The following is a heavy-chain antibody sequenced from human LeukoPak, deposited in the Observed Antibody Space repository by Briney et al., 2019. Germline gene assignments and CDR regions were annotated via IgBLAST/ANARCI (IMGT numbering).Heavy chain of an antibody. Sequence: SETLSLTCSVSGGSISGYYWSWIRQPPGGGLEWIGFVYYNGNTNYDPSLKSRLTITVDTSKNQISLKLSSVTAADTAVYYCAREAPNYYYGSGSYYTLFDYWGQGTLVTVSS. CDR3: AREAPNYYYGSGSYYTLFDY. J-gene: IGHJ4*02. CDR1: GGSISGYY. CDR2: VYYNGNT. V-gene: IGHV4-59*01. D-gene: IGHD3-10*01.